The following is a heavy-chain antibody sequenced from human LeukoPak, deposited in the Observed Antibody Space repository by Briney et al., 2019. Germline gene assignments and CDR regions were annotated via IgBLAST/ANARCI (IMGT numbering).Heavy chain of an antibody. CDR1: GGSLSSGDYY. D-gene: IGHD2-21*01. Sequence: SQTLSLTCTVSGGSLSSGDYYWSWIRQPPGKGLEWIGYIYYSGSTYYNPSLKSRVTISVDTSKNQFSLKLSSVTAADTAVYYCARAGIEDSTLYYFDYWGQGTLVTVSS. CDR3: ARAGIEDSTLYYFDY. J-gene: IGHJ4*02. V-gene: IGHV4-30-4*08. CDR2: IYYSGST.